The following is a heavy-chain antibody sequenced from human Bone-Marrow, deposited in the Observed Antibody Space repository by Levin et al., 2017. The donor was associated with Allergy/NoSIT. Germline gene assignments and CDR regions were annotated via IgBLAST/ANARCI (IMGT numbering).Heavy chain of an antibody. CDR2: ISGSGGST. V-gene: IGHV3-23*01. D-gene: IGHD3-3*01. CDR1: GFTFSSYA. CDR3: AKESPAAGVVIIGLDC. J-gene: IGHJ4*02. Sequence: PGGSLRLSCAASGFTFSSYAMSWVRQAPGKGLEWVSAISGSGGSTYYADSVKGRFTISRDNSKNTLYLQMNSLRAEDTAVYYGAKESPAAGVVIIGLDCWGQGTLVAVSS.